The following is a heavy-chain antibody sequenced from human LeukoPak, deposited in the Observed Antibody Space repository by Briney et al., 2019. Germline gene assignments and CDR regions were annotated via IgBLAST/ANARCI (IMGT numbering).Heavy chain of an antibody. D-gene: IGHD6-6*01. J-gene: IGHJ5*02. CDR1: GGSISSSSYY. Sequence: KPSETLSLTCTVSGGSISSSSYYWGWIRQPPGKGLEWIGSIYYSGSTYYNPSLKSRVTISVDTSKNQFSLNLTSVNAADTAVYYCARVMAARREDLNWFDPWGQGTLVTVSS. CDR3: ARVMAARREDLNWFDP. V-gene: IGHV4-39*07. CDR2: IYYSGST.